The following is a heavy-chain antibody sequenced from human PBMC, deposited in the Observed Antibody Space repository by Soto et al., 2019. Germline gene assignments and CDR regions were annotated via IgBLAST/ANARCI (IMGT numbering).Heavy chain of an antibody. J-gene: IGHJ6*02. CDR1: GFTFDDYA. D-gene: IGHD2-21*02. V-gene: IGHV3-9*01. CDR3: AKDQDIVVVTAGMSGGMDV. Sequence: EVQLVESGGVLVQPGRSLRLSCAASGFTFDDYAMHWVRQAPGKGLEWVSGISWNSGSIGYADSVKGRFTISRDNAKNSLYLQMNSLRAEDTALYYCAKDQDIVVVTAGMSGGMDVWGQGTTVNVSS. CDR2: ISWNSGSI.